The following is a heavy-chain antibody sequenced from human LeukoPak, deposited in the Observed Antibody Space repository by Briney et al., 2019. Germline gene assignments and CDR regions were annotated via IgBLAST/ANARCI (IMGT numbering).Heavy chain of an antibody. CDR2: ISSSSSTI. D-gene: IGHD2-2*01. J-gene: IGHJ4*02. CDR3: AAGPLGYCSSTSCYPFDY. V-gene: IGHV3-48*01. CDR1: GFTFSSYS. Sequence: GGSLRLSCAASGFTFSSYSMSWVRQAPGKGLEWASYISSSSSTIYYADSVKGRFTISRDNAKNSLYLQMNSLRAEDTAVYYCAAGPLGYCSSTSCYPFDYWGQGTLVTVSS.